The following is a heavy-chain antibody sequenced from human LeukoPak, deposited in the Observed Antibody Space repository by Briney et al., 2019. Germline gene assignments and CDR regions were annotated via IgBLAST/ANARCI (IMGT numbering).Heavy chain of an antibody. J-gene: IGHJ5*02. D-gene: IGHD2-21*01. CDR3: AKVKRSGCET. CDR1: GFTFSNFW. Sequence: GGSLRLSCAASGFTFSNFWMNWVRQAPGKGLEWVSAISGSGGSTYYADSVKGRFTISRDNSKNTLYLQMNSLRAEDTAVYYCAKVKRSGCETWGQGTLVTVSS. CDR2: ISGSGGST. V-gene: IGHV3-23*01.